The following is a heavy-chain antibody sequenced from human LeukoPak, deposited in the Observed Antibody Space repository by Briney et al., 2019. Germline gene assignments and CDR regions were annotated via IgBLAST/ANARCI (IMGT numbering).Heavy chain of an antibody. V-gene: IGHV3-11*04. CDR3: ATVGVSTYYDFWSGYYNY. J-gene: IGHJ4*02. CDR1: GFTFSDYY. CDR2: ISSSGSTI. D-gene: IGHD3-3*01. Sequence: GGSLRLSXAASGFTFSDYYMSWIRQAPGKGLEWVSYISSSGSTIYYADSVKGRFTISRDNAKNSLYLQMNSLRAEDTAVYYCATVGVSTYYDFWSGYYNYWGQGTLVTVSS.